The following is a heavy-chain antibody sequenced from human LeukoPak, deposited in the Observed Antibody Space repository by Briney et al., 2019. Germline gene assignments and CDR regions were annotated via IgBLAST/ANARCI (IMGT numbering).Heavy chain of an antibody. D-gene: IGHD6-19*01. CDR3: ASKLAVDYYYYGMDV. V-gene: IGHV1-69*13. Sequence: GASVKVSCKASGGTFSNYAISWVRQAPGQGLEWMGGIIPIFGTANYAQKFQGRVTITADESTSTVYMELSSLRSEDTAVYYCASKLAVDYYYYGMDVWGKGTTVTVSS. J-gene: IGHJ6*04. CDR1: GGTFSNYA. CDR2: IIPIFGTA.